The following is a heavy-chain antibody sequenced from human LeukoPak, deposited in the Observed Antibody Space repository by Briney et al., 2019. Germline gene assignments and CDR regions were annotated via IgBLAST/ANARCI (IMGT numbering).Heavy chain of an antibody. D-gene: IGHD5/OR15-5a*01. J-gene: IGHJ3*02. V-gene: IGHV1-2*02. CDR2: INPGSGGT. CDR3: ARGSVYDYRAFHI. Sequence: GASVKVSCKASGYTFTGYYIHWVRQAPGQGLEWMGWINPGSGGTNYAQKFQGRVIMTRDTSVFTAYLELSRLRSDDTAVYYCARGSVYDYRAFHIWGQGTMVTDSS. CDR1: GYTFTGYY.